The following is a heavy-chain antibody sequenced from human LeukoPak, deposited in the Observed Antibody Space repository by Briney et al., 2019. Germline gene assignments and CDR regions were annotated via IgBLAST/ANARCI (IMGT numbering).Heavy chain of an antibody. J-gene: IGHJ4*02. CDR3: ASSIAARVY. CDR2: FYDSAST. D-gene: IGHD6-6*01. V-gene: IGHV4-30-4*08. Sequence: KPSQTLSLTCIVSGGSVNSGHYYWSCIRQSPGKGLEWVGSFYDSASTYFNPSLKSRVTISVDTSKNQFSLKLSSVTAADTAVYYCASSIAARVYWGQGTLVTVSS. CDR1: GGSVNSGHYY.